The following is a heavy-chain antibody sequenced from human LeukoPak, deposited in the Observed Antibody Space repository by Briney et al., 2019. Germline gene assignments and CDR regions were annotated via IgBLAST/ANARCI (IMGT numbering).Heavy chain of an antibody. V-gene: IGHV4-34*01. CDR2: INHSGST. Sequence: PSETLSLTCAVYGGSFSGYYWSWIRQPPGKGLEWTGEINHSGSTNYNPSLKSRVTISVDTSKNQFSLKLSSVTAADTAVYYCARQYSDILTGYHRGELYWYFDLWGRGTLVTVSS. J-gene: IGHJ2*01. D-gene: IGHD3-9*01. CDR3: ARQYSDILTGYHRGELYWYFDL. CDR1: GGSFSGYY.